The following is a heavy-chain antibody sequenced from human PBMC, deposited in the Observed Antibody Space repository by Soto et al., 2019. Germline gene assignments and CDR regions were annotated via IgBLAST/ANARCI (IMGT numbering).Heavy chain of an antibody. D-gene: IGHD1-26*01. J-gene: IGHJ6*02. CDR2: INPATGNT. Sequence: QVQLVQSGAEVKKPGASVKVSCKASGYTFPTYALHWERQAPGQRPEWMGWINPATGNTKYSKKFQDRVNITRDTSASTGYMELSSLRSEDTAVYYCGRSVVGATGEILYNAMDVWRQGTTVTVSS. CDR3: GRSVVGATGEILYNAMDV. CDR1: GYTFPTYA. V-gene: IGHV1-3*01.